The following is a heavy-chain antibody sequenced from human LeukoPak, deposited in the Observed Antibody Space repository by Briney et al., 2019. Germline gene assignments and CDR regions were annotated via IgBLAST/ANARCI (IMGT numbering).Heavy chain of an antibody. Sequence: SETLSLTCTVSGGSISGYYWSWIRLPPGKGLEWIGYIYYTGATYYNPSLKSRVTISLDTSKNQFSLKLSSVTAADAAVYYCARAGYSYGTGYYFDYWGQGALVTVSS. CDR2: IYYTGAT. CDR3: ARAGYSYGTGYYFDY. CDR1: GGSISGYY. V-gene: IGHV4-59*01. D-gene: IGHD5-18*01. J-gene: IGHJ4*02.